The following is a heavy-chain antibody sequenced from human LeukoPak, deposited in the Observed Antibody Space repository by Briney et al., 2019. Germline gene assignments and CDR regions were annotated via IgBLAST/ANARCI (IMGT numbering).Heavy chain of an antibody. CDR3: ARSHDYDSSGYSDDY. J-gene: IGHJ4*02. Sequence: SETLSLTCAVYGGSFSGYYWSWIRQSPQKGLEWIGEINHSGSTNYNPSLKSRVTVSVDTSKSQFSLKLSSMTAADTAVYYCARSHDYDSSGYSDDYWGQGILVTVSS. CDR2: INHSGST. D-gene: IGHD3-22*01. CDR1: GGSFSGYY. V-gene: IGHV4-34*01.